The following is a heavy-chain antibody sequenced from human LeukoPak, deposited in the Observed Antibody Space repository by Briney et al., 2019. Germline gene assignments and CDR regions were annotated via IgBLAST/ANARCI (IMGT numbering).Heavy chain of an antibody. J-gene: IGHJ3*02. CDR3: ARVARTLYCGGDCPHDAFDI. CDR1: GGTFSSYA. D-gene: IGHD2-21*02. Sequence: SVKVSCKASGGTFSSYAISWVRQAPGQGLEWVGGIIPNFGTANYAQKFQGRVTITADESTSTTYMELSSLRSEDTAVYYCARVARTLYCGGDCPHDAFDIWGQGTMVTVSS. CDR2: IIPNFGTA. V-gene: IGHV1-69*13.